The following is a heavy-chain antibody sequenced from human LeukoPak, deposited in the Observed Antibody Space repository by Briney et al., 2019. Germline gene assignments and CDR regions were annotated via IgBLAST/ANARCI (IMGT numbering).Heavy chain of an antibody. V-gene: IGHV4-39*01. CDR1: GGSISSSSYY. CDR2: IYYSGST. D-gene: IGHD5-12*01. CDR3: ARQPRLRDPHFNY. J-gene: IGHJ4*02. Sequence: NPSETLSLTCTVSGGSISSSSYYWGWIRQPPGKGLEWIGSIYYSGSTYYNPSLKSRVTISVDTSKNQFSLKLSSVTAADTAVYYCARQPRLRDPHFNYWGQGTLVTVSS.